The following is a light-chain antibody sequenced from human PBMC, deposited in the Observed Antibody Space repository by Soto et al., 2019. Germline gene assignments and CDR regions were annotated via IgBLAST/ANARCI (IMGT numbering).Light chain of an antibody. Sequence: SPLPQATGERPALICRASQSVSSYFAWYQQKPGQAPNLLIFDASNRATGLPARFSGRGAGPFLSLTIPAQVLAVFGGYYFQLLRNSPLPLGQGTRLEIK. V-gene: IGKV3-11*01. CDR3: QLLRNSPLP. J-gene: IGKJ5*01. CDR1: QSVSSY. CDR2: DAS.